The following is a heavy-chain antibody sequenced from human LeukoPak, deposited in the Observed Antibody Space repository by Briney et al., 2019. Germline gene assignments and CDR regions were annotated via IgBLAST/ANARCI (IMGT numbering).Heavy chain of an antibody. CDR2: MNPNSGNT. D-gene: IGHD3-10*01. V-gene: IGHV1-8*01. CDR1: GYAFTSYD. J-gene: IGHJ4*02. Sequence: ASVKVSCKASGYAFTSYDINWVRQATGQGLEWMGWMNPNSGNTGYAQKFQGRVTMTRNTSISTAYMELSSLRSEDTAVYYCARAIKVRGVIIFSYWGQGTLVTVSS. CDR3: ARAIKVRGVIIFSY.